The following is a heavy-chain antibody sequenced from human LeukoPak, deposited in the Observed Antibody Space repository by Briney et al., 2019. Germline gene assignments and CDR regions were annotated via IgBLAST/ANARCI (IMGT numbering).Heavy chain of an antibody. J-gene: IGHJ6*04. Sequence: GGSLRLSCAASGFTFSSYEMNWVRQAPGKGLEWVPYISSSGSTIYYADSVKGRFTISRDNAKNSLYLQMNSLRAEDTAVYYCARDSGLVPAADGYYYYYGMDVWGKGTTVTVSS. CDR3: ARDSGLVPAADGYYYYYGMDV. V-gene: IGHV3-48*03. CDR2: ISSSGSTI. CDR1: GFTFSSYE. D-gene: IGHD2-2*01.